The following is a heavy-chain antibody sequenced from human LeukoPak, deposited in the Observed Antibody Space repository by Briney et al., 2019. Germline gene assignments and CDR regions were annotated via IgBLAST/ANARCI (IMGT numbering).Heavy chain of an antibody. CDR2: ISAYNGNT. CDR3: ARDLFPVVAGTGNFDY. V-gene: IGHV1-18*01. D-gene: IGHD6-19*01. Sequence: VASVKVSCKASGYTFTSYGISWVRQAPGQGLEWMGWISAYNGNTNYAQKLQGRVTMTTDTSTSTAYMELRSLRSDDTAVYYCARDLFPVVAGTGNFDYWGQGTLVTVSS. J-gene: IGHJ4*02. CDR1: GYTFTSYG.